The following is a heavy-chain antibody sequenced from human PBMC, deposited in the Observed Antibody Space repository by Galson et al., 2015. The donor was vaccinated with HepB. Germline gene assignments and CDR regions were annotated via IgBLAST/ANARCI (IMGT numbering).Heavy chain of an antibody. CDR1: GYTFTSYY. J-gene: IGHJ3*02. Sequence: SVKVSCKASGYTFTSYYMHWVRQAPGQGLERMGIINPSGGTSSYAQKFQGRVTMTRDTSTSTVYMELSSLRSDDTAVYYCVSGLMDIVATTADLYDAFDIWGQGTMVTVSS. CDR2: INPSGGTS. D-gene: IGHD5-12*01. V-gene: IGHV1-46*03. CDR3: VSGLMDIVATTADLYDAFDI.